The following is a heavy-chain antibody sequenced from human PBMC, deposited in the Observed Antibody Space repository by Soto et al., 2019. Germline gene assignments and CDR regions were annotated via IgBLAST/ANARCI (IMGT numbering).Heavy chain of an antibody. D-gene: IGHD3-10*01. CDR3: ARGLMVRGLTDY. Sequence: PSETLSLTCTVSGASVNSGDYYWSWVRQPPGRGLEWIGYIHYSETIYYNPSLKSRVTISVDTSKNQFSLKLSSVTAADTAVYYCARGLMVRGLTDYWGQGTLVTVSS. V-gene: IGHV4-30-4*01. J-gene: IGHJ4*02. CDR2: IHYSETI. CDR1: GASVNSGDYY.